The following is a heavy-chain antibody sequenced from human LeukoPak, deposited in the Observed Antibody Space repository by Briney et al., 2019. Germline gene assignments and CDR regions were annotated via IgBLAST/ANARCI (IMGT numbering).Heavy chain of an antibody. CDR2: IYYSGST. J-gene: IGHJ4*02. Sequence: KPSETLSLTCTVSGGSISSYYWSWIRQPPGKGLEWIGYIYYSGSTNYNPSLKSRVTISVDTSKNQFSLKLSSVTAADTAVYYCARSISSSSTLIDYWGQGTLVTVSS. D-gene: IGHD6-6*01. CDR3: ARSISSSSTLIDY. CDR1: GGSISSYY. V-gene: IGHV4-59*01.